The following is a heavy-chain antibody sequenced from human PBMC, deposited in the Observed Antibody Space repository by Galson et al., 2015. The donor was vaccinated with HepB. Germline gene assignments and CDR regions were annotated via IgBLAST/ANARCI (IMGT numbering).Heavy chain of an antibody. Sequence: SVKVSCKASGYTFTGYYMHWVRQAPGQGLEWMGWINPNSGGTNYAQKFQGWVTMTRDTSISTAYMELSRLRSDDTAVYYCARANPLWFGEFGAFDIWGQGTMVTVSS. CDR1: GYTFTGYY. J-gene: IGHJ3*02. V-gene: IGHV1-2*04. CDR2: INPNSGGT. CDR3: ARANPLWFGEFGAFDI. D-gene: IGHD3-10*01.